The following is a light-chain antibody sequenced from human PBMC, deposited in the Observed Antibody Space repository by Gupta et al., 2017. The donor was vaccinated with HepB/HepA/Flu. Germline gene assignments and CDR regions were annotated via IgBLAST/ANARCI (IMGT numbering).Light chain of an antibody. V-gene: IGKV3-20*01. CDR2: GAS. CDR3: QQYGSSPQT. J-gene: IGKJ1*01. Sequence: EIVLTQSPGTLSLSPGERATLSCRASQSVSSSYLAWYQQKPGQAPRLLIYGASSRATGIPDGFTGSGSGTDFTLTISRLEPEDFAVYYCQQYGSSPQTFGHGTTVEIK. CDR1: QSVSSSY.